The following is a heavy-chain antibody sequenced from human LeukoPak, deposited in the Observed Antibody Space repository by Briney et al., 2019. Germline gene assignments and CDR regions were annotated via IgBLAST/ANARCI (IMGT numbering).Heavy chain of an antibody. CDR1: GDSVSGKSAA. J-gene: IGHJ4*02. CDR2: TYYRSRWYY. V-gene: IGHV6-1*01. Sequence: SQTLSLTCGISGDSVSGKSAAWNWIRQSPSIGLEWLGRTYYRSRWYYDYAVSVKSRITINPDTSKNQFSLQLNSVTPEDTAVYYCAVDYYDRNEYSMSSFEYWGRGTLVTVSS. D-gene: IGHD3-22*01. CDR3: AVDYYDRNEYSMSSFEY.